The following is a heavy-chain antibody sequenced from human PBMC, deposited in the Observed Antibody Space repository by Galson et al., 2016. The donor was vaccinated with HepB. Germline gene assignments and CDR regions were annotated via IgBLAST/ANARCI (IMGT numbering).Heavy chain of an antibody. Sequence: SLRLSCAASGFIFSTYSMNWVRQAPGKGLEWISYISSSSNTIYQADSVKGRSTVSRDNAKNSVYLQMSSLRAEDTAVYYCARLTCFYHGFDYWGQGILVTVSS. V-gene: IGHV3-48*04. J-gene: IGHJ4*02. CDR3: ARLTCFYHGFDY. CDR1: GFIFSTYS. CDR2: ISSSSNTI. D-gene: IGHD3-9*01.